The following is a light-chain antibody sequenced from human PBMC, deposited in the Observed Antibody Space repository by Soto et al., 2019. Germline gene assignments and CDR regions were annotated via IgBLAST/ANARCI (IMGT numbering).Light chain of an antibody. CDR1: QAISSW. CDR3: PHLVAYPIT. CDR2: AVS. V-gene: IGKV1-9*01. Sequence: DIQMSQSPSTLSASVGDRVTITCRASQAISSWLAWYQQKPGKAPNLLIYAVSILQSGVPSRFSGSGSGTEFTLTISSLQPEDFATYYCPHLVAYPITFGQGTRLEI. J-gene: IGKJ5*01.